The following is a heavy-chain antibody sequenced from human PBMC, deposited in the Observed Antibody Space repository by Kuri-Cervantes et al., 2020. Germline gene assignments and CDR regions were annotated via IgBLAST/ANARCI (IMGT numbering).Heavy chain of an antibody. CDR3: ARDYVDKSMVTLHYYYIDV. J-gene: IGHJ6*03. V-gene: IGHV4-38-2*02. CDR2: IYHSGST. Sequence: SETLSLTCAVSGYSISSGYYWGWIRQPPGKGLEWIGSIYHSGSTNYNPSLKSRVTISVDTSKNQFSLKLSSVTAADTAVYYCARDYVDKSMVTLHYYYIDVWGKGTTVTVSS. D-gene: IGHD5-18*01. CDR1: GYSISSGYY.